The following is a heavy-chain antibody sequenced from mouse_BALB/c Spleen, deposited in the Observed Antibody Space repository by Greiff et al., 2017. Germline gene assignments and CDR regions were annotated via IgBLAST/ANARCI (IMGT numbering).Heavy chain of an antibody. CDR3: ASDIYYDYDGAWFAY. CDR2: ISYDGSN. V-gene: IGHV3-6*02. CDR1: GYSITSGYY. J-gene: IGHJ3*01. D-gene: IGHD2-4*01. Sequence: ESGPGLVKPSQSLSLTCSVTGYSITSGYYWNWIRQFPGNKLEWMGYISYDGSNNYNPSLKNRISITRDTSKNQFFLKLNSVTTEDTATYYCASDIYYDYDGAWFAYWGQGTLVTVSA.